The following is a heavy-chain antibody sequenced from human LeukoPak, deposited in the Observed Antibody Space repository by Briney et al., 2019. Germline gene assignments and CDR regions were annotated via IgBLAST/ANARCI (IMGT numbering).Heavy chain of an antibody. CDR1: GFTFSSYS. CDR3: ARVGGRGASAAGTIDY. D-gene: IGHD6-13*01. V-gene: IGHV3-21*01. CDR2: ISSSSSYI. Sequence: GGSLRLSCAASGFTFSSYSMNWVRQAPGKGLEWVSSISSSSSYIYYADSVKGRFTISRDNDKNSLYLQMNSLRAEDTAVYYCARVGGRGASAAGTIDYWGQGTLVTVSS. J-gene: IGHJ4*02.